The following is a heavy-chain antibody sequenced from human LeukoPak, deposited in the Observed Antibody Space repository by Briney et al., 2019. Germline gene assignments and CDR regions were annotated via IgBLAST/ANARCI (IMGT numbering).Heavy chain of an antibody. Sequence: GGSLRLSCAASGFTFSSYWMHWVHQAPGKGLVWVSRINSDGSSTSYADSVKGRFTISRDNAKNTLYLQMNSLRAEDTAVYYCAISEDTAMERADYWGQGTLVTVSS. D-gene: IGHD5-18*01. CDR1: GFTFSSYW. CDR2: INSDGSST. CDR3: AISEDTAMERADY. V-gene: IGHV3-74*01. J-gene: IGHJ4*02.